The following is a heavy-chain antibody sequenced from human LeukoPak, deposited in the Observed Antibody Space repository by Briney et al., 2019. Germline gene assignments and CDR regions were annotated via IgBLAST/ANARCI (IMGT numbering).Heavy chain of an antibody. Sequence: ASVTVSCKASGYTFTSYCISWLRQAPGQGLAWMGWISGYNEDRNYAQDLHGRVTMTTDTSTSTDYMELRNLRSDDTAVYYCARDSSGSYFDFWGQGTLVTVSS. CDR1: GYTFTSYC. CDR3: ARDSSGSYFDF. V-gene: IGHV1-18*01. CDR2: ISGYNEDR. D-gene: IGHD1-26*01. J-gene: IGHJ4*02.